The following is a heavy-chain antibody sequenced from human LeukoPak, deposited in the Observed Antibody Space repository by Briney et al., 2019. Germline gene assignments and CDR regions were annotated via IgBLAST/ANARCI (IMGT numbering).Heavy chain of an antibody. V-gene: IGHV4-39*07. Sequence: SETLSLTCTVSGGSISSSSYYWGWIRQPPGKGLEWIGSIYYSGSTYYNPSLKSRVTISVDTSKNQFSLKLSSVTAADTAVYYCARETPGWAGNLYFDYWGQGTLVTVSS. CDR1: GGSISSSSYY. CDR2: IYYSGST. CDR3: ARETPGWAGNLYFDY. J-gene: IGHJ4*02. D-gene: IGHD6-19*01.